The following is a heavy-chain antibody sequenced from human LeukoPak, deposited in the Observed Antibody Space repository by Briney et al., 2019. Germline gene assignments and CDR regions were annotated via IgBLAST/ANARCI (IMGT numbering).Heavy chain of an antibody. D-gene: IGHD3-10*01. CDR2: INSDGSST. V-gene: IGHV3-74*01. Sequence: GGSLRLSCAASGFTFSSYWMHWVRQAPGKGLVWVSRINSDGSSTSYADSVKGRFTISRDNAKNTLYLQMSSLRAEDTAVYYCATMVRGVIRVDYWGQGTLVTVSS. CDR3: ATMVRGVIRVDY. J-gene: IGHJ4*02. CDR1: GFTFSSYW.